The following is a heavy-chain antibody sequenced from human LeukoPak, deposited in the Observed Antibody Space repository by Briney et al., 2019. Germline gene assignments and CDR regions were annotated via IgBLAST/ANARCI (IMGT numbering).Heavy chain of an antibody. J-gene: IGHJ4*02. CDR1: GYSISSGYY. CDR3: ARARNDILTGNDI. CDR2: IYHSGST. V-gene: IGHV4-38-2*02. D-gene: IGHD3-9*01. Sequence: ASETLSLTCTVSGYSISSGYYWGWIRQPPGKGLEWIGSIYHSGSTYYNPSLKSRVTISVDTSKNQFSLKLSSVTAADTAVYYCARARNDILTGNDIWGQGTLVTVSS.